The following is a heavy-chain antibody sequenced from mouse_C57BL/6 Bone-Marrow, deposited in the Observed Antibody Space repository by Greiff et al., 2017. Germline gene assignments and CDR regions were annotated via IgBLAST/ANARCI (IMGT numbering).Heavy chain of an antibody. Sequence: VQLQQSGAELVRPGASVTLSCKASGYTFTDYEMHWVKQTPVHGLEWIGAIDPETGGTAYNQKFKGKAILTADKSSSTAYMELRSLTSEDSAVYYCTGGLRRGFDYWGQVTTLTVSS. J-gene: IGHJ2*01. D-gene: IGHD2-4*01. CDR3: TGGLRRGFDY. CDR1: GYTFTDYE. CDR2: IDPETGGT. V-gene: IGHV1-15*01.